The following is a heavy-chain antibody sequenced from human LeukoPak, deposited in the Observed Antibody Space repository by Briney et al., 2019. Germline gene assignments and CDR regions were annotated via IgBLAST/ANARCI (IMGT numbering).Heavy chain of an antibody. Sequence: ASVKVSCKASGYTFTSYGISWVRQAPGQGLEWMGWISAYNGNTNYAQKFQGRVTMTTDTSTSTAYMELRSLRSDDTAVYYCARGVAVAGTWGYYFDYWGQGTLVTVSS. V-gene: IGHV1-18*01. D-gene: IGHD6-19*01. CDR1: GYTFTSYG. CDR3: ARGVAVAGTWGYYFDY. J-gene: IGHJ4*02. CDR2: ISAYNGNT.